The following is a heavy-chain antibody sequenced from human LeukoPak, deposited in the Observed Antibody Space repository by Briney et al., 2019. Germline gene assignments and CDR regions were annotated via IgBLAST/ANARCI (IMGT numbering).Heavy chain of an antibody. CDR1: GFTFSSYG. CDR3: AKDSVVPQGGYYFDY. D-gene: IGHD3-10*01. Sequence: GGSLRLSCAASGFTFSSYGMHWVRQAPGKGLEWVAVISYDGSNKYYADSVKGRFTISRDNSKNTLYLQMNSLRAEDTAVYYCAKDSVVPQGGYYFDYWGQGTLVTVSS. V-gene: IGHV3-30*18. CDR2: ISYDGSNK. J-gene: IGHJ4*02.